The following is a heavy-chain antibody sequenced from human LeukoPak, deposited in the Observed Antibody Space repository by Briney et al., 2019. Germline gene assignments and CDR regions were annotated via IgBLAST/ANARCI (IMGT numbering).Heavy chain of an antibody. CDR3: ARVSMGSWYPYYYYGMDV. CDR2: IYTSGST. D-gene: IGHD6-13*01. J-gene: IGHJ6*02. Sequence: SETLSLTCTVSGGSISSYYWSWIRQPAGKGLEWIGRIYTSGSTNYNPSLKSRVTMAVDTSKNQFSLKLSSVTAADTAVYYCARVSMGSWYPYYYYGMDVWGQGTTVTVSS. CDR1: GGSISSYY. V-gene: IGHV4-4*07.